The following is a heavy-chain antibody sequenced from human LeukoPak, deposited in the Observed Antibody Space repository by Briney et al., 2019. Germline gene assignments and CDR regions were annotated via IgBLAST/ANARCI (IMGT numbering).Heavy chain of an antibody. V-gene: IGHV3-74*01. D-gene: IGHD3-10*01. CDR3: ASGAFGY. J-gene: IGHJ4*02. CDR1: GFTFSTSW. CDR2: INSDGSAT. Sequence: GGSLRLSCAASGFTFSTSWMHWVRQAPGKGLVWVSRINSDGSATSYAYSVKGRFTISRDNAKNTLYLQMNSLRAEDTAVYYCASGAFGYWGQGTLVTVSS.